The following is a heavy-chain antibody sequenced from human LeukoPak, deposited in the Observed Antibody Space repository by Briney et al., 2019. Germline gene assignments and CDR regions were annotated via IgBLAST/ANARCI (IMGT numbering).Heavy chain of an antibody. CDR2: IYYSGST. D-gene: IGHD3-22*01. Sequence: SETLSLTCTVSGGSISSYYWSWIRQPPGKGLEWIGYIYYSGSTKYSPSLKSRVTISLDTSKNQLSLKLSSVTAADTAVYCCARVASFWYYDSSGYYYDYWGQGTLVTVSS. CDR3: ARVASFWYYDSSGYYYDY. J-gene: IGHJ4*02. CDR1: GGSISSYY. V-gene: IGHV4-59*08.